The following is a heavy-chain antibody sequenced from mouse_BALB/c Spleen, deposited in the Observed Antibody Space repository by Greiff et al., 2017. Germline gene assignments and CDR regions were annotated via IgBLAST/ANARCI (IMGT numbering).Heavy chain of an antibody. CDR3: ASPTYYGYGGDY. CDR2: IDPANGNT. D-gene: IGHD1-2*01. Sequence: EVQLQQSGAELVKPGASVKLSCTASGFNIKDTYMHWVKQRPEQGLEWIGRIDPANGNTKYDPKFQGKATITADTSSNTDYLQLSSLTSEDTAVYYGASPTYYGYGGDYWGQGTSVTVSS. CDR1: GFNIKDTY. J-gene: IGHJ4*01. V-gene: IGHV14-3*02.